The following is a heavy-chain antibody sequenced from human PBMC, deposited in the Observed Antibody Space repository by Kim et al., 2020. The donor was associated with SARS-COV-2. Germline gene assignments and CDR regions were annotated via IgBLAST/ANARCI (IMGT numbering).Heavy chain of an antibody. D-gene: IGHD6-19*01. CDR2: MNPNSGNT. J-gene: IGHJ3*02. CDR1: GYTFTSYD. Sequence: ASVKVSCKASGYTFTSYDINWVRQATGQGLEWMGWMNPNSGNTGYAQKFQGRVTMTRNTSISTAHMELSSLRSEDTAVYYCARPSIAVAGDDAFDIWGQGTMVTVSS. V-gene: IGHV1-8*01. CDR3: ARPSIAVAGDDAFDI.